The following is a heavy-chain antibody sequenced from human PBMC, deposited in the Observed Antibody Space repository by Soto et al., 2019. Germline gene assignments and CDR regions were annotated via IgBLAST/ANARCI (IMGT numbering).Heavy chain of an antibody. Sequence: ASVKVSCKASGYTFTSYGISWVRQAPGQGLEWMGWISAYNGNTNYAQKLQGRVTMTTDTSTSTAYMELRSLRSDDTAVYYCARDLGAAAGNYYYYMDVWGKGTTGTVSS. CDR3: ARDLGAAAGNYYYYMDV. CDR2: ISAYNGNT. J-gene: IGHJ6*03. CDR1: GYTFTSYG. D-gene: IGHD6-13*01. V-gene: IGHV1-18*01.